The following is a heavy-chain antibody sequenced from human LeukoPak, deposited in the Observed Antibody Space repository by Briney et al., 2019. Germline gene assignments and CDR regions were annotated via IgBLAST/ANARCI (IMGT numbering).Heavy chain of an antibody. Sequence: GGSLRLSCAASGFTFSDYYMSWIRQAPGKGLEWVSYISSSGSTIYYADSVKGRFTISRDNAKNTLYLQMGSLRAEDMAVYYCARAAIFGVVTGRYYYYYYMDVWGKGTTVTVSS. D-gene: IGHD3-3*01. J-gene: IGHJ6*03. CDR3: ARAAIFGVVTGRYYYYYYMDV. V-gene: IGHV3-11*04. CDR1: GFTFSDYY. CDR2: ISSSGSTI.